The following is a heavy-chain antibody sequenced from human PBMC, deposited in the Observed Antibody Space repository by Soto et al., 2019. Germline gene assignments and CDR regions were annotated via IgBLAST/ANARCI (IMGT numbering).Heavy chain of an antibody. J-gene: IGHJ3*02. CDR1: GFPFTKAW. CDR2: IRSKTSSETR. V-gene: IGHV3-15*01. D-gene: IGHD3-22*01. CDR3: TTDGFTGIVGI. Sequence: KSVGSLRLSCAASGFPFTKAWMTWVRQAPGKGLEWVGRIRSKTSSETREYAAPVKGRFTISRDDSKNMLYLEMNSLKIEDTGVYYCTTDGFTGIVGIWGQGTMVTVSS.